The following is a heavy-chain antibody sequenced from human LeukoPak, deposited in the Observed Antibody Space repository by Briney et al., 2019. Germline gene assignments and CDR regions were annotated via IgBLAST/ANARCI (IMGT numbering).Heavy chain of an antibody. CDR3: ARVAAAGAAYYYYGMDV. CDR1: GFTFSSYA. V-gene: IGHV3-30*04. D-gene: IGHD6-13*01. J-gene: IGHJ6*02. CDR2: ISYDGSNK. Sequence: PGGSLRLSCEASGFTFSSYAMHWVRQAPGKGLEWVAVISYDGSNKYYADSVKGRFTISRDNSKNTLYLQMNSLRAEDAAVYYCARVAAAGAAYYYYGMDVWGQGTTVTVSS.